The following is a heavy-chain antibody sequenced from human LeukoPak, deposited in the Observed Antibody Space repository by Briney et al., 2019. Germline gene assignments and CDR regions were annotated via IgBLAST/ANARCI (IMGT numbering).Heavy chain of an antibody. Sequence: SGPTLVKPTQTLTLTCTVSGFSLSTRGVGVGWIRQPPGKALEWLALVYWDDDKRYSPTLKSRLTITKDSSKQQVVLKMTIMEPVDTATYYCAHGHYNLWTGHYSLFDYWGQGILVTVSS. CDR2: VYWDDDK. J-gene: IGHJ4*02. CDR1: GFSLSTRGVG. CDR3: AHGHYNLWTGHYSLFDY. V-gene: IGHV2-5*02. D-gene: IGHD3/OR15-3a*01.